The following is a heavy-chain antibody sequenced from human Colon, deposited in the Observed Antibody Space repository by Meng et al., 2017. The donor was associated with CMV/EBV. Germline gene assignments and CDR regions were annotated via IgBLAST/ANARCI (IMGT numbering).Heavy chain of an antibody. J-gene: IGHJ4*02. V-gene: IGHV3-73*01. CDR1: GFSFTGSA. CDR2: IRSKGKNYAT. Sequence: GESLKISCAASGFSFTGSAIHWVRQASGKGLEWVGRIRSKGKNYATAYGSPVKGRFTISRDDSNNMAYLQMNSLKSEDSAVYYCTRDVEDTRGAITSDYWGQGTLVTRLL. CDR3: TRDVEDTRGAITSDY. D-gene: IGHD3-10*01.